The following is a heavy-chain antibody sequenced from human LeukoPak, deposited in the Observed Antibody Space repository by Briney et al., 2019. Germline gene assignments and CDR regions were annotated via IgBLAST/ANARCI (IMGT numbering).Heavy chain of an antibody. CDR2: IVVGSGNT. CDR3: AALKHSSVGATTGFDY. Sequence: ASVKVSCKASGFTFTSSAMQWVRQVRGQRLEWIGWIVVGSGNTNYAQKFQERVTITRDMSTSTAYMELSSLRSEDTAVYYCAALKHSSVGATTGFDYWGQGTLVTVSS. CDR1: GFTFTSSA. D-gene: IGHD1-26*01. J-gene: IGHJ4*02. V-gene: IGHV1-58*02.